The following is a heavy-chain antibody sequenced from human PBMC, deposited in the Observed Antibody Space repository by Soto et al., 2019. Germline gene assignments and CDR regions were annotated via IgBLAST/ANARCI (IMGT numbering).Heavy chain of an antibody. D-gene: IGHD5-18*01. CDR2: IYPGDSDT. CDR3: ARLAMGDYYYYGMDV. Sequence: GESLKISCKGSGYSFTSYWIGWVRQMPGKGLEWMGIIYPGDSDTRYSPSFQGQVTISADKSISTAYLQWSSLKASDTAMYYCARLAMGDYYYYGMDVWGQGTTVTVSS. V-gene: IGHV5-51*01. J-gene: IGHJ6*02. CDR1: GYSFTSYW.